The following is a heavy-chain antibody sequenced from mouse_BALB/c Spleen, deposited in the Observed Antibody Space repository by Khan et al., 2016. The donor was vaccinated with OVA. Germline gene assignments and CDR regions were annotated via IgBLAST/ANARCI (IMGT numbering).Heavy chain of an antibody. D-gene: IGHD1-1*01. J-gene: IGHJ3*01. CDR3: ARLVYYGWFAY. V-gene: IGHV4-2*02. CDR1: GFDFSRYW. Sequence: EVQLQESGGGLVQPGGSLKLSCAASGFDFSRYWMSWARQAPGKGQEWIGEINPGSSTINYTPSLKAKFIISRDNAKNTLDLQMNKVRSEDPALYYCARLVYYGWFAYWGQGTLVTVSA. CDR2: INPGSSTI.